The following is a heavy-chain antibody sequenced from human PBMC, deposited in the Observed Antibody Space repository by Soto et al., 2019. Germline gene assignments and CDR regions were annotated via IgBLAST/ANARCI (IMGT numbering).Heavy chain of an antibody. CDR2: INWISGSI. CDR3: VKDMGLELWNYYYGMDV. D-gene: IGHD1-7*01. V-gene: IGHV3-9*01. Sequence: EVQLVESGGGLVQPGRSLRLSCAASGFTFDDYAMHWVRQPPGKGLEWVSGINWISGSIAYADSVKGRFTISRDNAKRSLYLRMNSLRPEDTALYYCVKDMGLELWNYYYGMDVWDQGTTVTVSS. CDR1: GFTFDDYA. J-gene: IGHJ6*02.